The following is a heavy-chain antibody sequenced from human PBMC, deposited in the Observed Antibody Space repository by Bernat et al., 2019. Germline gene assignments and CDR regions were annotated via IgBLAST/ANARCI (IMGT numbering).Heavy chain of an antibody. V-gene: IGHV3-30*04. Sequence: QVQLVESGGGLVKPGGSLRLSCAASEFTFNNYAVHWVRQAPGKGLEWVAVISYDGSKKYYADSVRGRFTISRDNSKNTLYLQMTSLRGEDTAVYYCARDRFTIFGVADYWGQGALVTVSA. CDR3: ARDRFTIFGVADY. J-gene: IGHJ4*02. CDR2: ISYDGSKK. D-gene: IGHD3-3*01. CDR1: EFTFNNYA.